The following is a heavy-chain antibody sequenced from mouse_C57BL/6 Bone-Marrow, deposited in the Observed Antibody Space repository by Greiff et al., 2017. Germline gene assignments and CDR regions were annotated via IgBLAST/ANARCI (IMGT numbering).Heavy chain of an antibody. CDR1: GYTFTSYW. V-gene: IGHV1-69*01. D-gene: IGHD1-1*01. CDR3: ASHYGSSHYYAMDY. J-gene: IGHJ4*01. Sequence: QVQLQQPGAELVMPGASVKLSCKASGYTFTSYWMHWVKQRPGQGLEWIGEIDPSDSYTNYNQKFKGKSTLTVDKSSSTAYMRLSSLTSEDSAVYYCASHYGSSHYYAMDYWGQGTSVTVSS. CDR2: IDPSDSYT.